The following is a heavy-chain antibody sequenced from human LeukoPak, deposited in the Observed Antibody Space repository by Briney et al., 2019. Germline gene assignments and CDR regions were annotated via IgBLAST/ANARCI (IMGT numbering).Heavy chain of an antibody. J-gene: IGHJ5*02. V-gene: IGHV1-2*02. CDR3: ARGGYDSSGGSCYPNWFDP. CDR1: GYTFTGYY. CDR2: INPNSGGT. D-gene: IGHD2-15*01. Sequence: ASVKVSCKASGYTFTGYYMHWVRQAPGQGLEWMGWINPNSGGTNYAQKFQGRVTMTRDTSISTAYIELSRLRSDDTAVYCCARGGYDSSGGSCYPNWFDPWGQGTLVTVSS.